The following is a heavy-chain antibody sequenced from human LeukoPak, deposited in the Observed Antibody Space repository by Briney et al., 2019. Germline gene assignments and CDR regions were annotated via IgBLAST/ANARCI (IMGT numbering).Heavy chain of an antibody. Sequence: SGGSLRLSCVASGFTFSSDWMNWVRQAPGKGLEWVADIKQDGTEKYYVDSVKGRFTISRDNAKNSLYLQMNSLRAEDTAVYYCARGEYYDRRFDYWGQGTLVTVSS. V-gene: IGHV3-7*01. J-gene: IGHJ4*02. CDR2: IKQDGTEK. CDR1: GFTFSSDW. CDR3: ARGEYYDRRFDY. D-gene: IGHD3-22*01.